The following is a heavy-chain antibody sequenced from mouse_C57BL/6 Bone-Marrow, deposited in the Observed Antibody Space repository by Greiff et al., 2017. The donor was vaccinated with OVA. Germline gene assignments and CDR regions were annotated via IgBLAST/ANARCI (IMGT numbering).Heavy chain of an antibody. CDR3: AIKGIYYYLYYFDY. CDR2: IYPRSGNT. J-gene: IGHJ2*01. D-gene: IGHD1-1*01. Sequence: QVQLQQSGAELARPGASVKLSCKASGYTFTSYGISWVKQRTGQGLEWIGEIYPRSGNTYYNEKFKGKATLTADKSSSTAYMELRSLTSEDSAVYFCAIKGIYYYLYYFDYWGQGTTLTVSS. CDR1: GYTFTSYG. V-gene: IGHV1-81*01.